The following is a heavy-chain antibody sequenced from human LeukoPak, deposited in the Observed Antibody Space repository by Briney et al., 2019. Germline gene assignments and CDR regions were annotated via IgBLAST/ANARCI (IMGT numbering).Heavy chain of an antibody. D-gene: IGHD5-24*01. Sequence: ASVKVSCKASGYTLTSYAIHWVRQAPGQRPEWMGWINTGNGNTKYSQKFQGRVTITRDTSANTAYMELSSLRFEDTAVYYCARGGSRMATFYIIDYWGQGTLATVSS. CDR3: ARGGSRMATFYIIDY. V-gene: IGHV1-3*04. CDR2: INTGNGNT. J-gene: IGHJ4*02. CDR1: GYTLTSYA.